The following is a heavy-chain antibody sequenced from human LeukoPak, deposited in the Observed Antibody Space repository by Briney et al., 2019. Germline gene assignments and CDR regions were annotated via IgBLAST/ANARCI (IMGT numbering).Heavy chain of an antibody. V-gene: IGHV4-59*01. CDR1: GGSISSYC. CDR2: IYYSGST. D-gene: IGHD6-13*01. J-gene: IGHJ2*01. CDR3: ARDSAAGYWYFDL. Sequence: SETLSLTCTVSGGSISSYCWSWIRQPPGKGLEWIGYIYYSGSTNYNPSLKSRVTISVDTSKNQFSLKLSSVTAADTAVYYCARDSAAGYWYFDLWGRGTLVTVSS.